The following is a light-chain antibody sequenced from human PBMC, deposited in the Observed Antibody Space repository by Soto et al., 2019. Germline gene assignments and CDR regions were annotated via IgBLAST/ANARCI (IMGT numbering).Light chain of an antibody. CDR3: QQYDNLPV. CDR1: QDISNY. J-gene: IGKJ4*01. CDR2: DAS. Sequence: DIQMTQSPSSLSASVGDRVTITCQASQDISNYLNWYQQKPGKAPKLLIYDASNLETGVPSRFSGSGSGTDFTFTISSLQAEDIATYYCQQYDNLPVFGGGTKVEIK. V-gene: IGKV1-33*01.